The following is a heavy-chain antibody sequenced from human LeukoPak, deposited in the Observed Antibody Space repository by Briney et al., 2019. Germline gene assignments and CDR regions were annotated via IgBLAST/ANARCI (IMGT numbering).Heavy chain of an antibody. CDR1: VGSITSSNNN. D-gene: IGHD3-9*01. J-gene: IGHJ4*02. Sequence: SETLSLTCTVSVGSITSSNNNWGWIRQPPGKGLEWIGNIFYSGSTFYNPSLKSRVTISVDTSKNQFSLKLSSVTAADTAVYYCASLDYDILTAQGNYWGQGTLVTVSS. CDR3: ASLDYDILTAQGNY. CDR2: IFYSGST. V-gene: IGHV4-39*01.